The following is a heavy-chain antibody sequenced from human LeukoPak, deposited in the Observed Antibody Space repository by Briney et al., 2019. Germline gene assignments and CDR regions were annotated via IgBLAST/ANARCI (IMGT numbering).Heavy chain of an antibody. J-gene: IGHJ3*02. V-gene: IGHV1-18*01. CDR1: GYTFTSYG. CDR3: ARDDCSGGSCYPDAFDI. Sequence: ASVKVSCKASGYTFTSYGISWVRQAPGQGLEWMGWIGAYNGNTNYAQKLQGRVTMTTDTSTSTAYMELRSLRSDDPAVYYCARDDCSGGSCYPDAFDIWGQGTMVTVSS. CDR2: IGAYNGNT. D-gene: IGHD2-15*01.